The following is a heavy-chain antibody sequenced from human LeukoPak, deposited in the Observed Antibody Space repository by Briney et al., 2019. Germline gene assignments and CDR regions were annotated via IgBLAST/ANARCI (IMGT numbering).Heavy chain of an antibody. CDR3: ARGWEFEAFDI. CDR1: GFIFSSYG. D-gene: IGHD1-26*01. J-gene: IGHJ3*02. Sequence: GGSLRLSCAASGFIFSSYGMNWVRQAPGKGLEWVAIIWFDGSNKYYADSVKGRFTISRDNSKNTLYLQMNSLRAEDTAVYYCARGWEFEAFDIWGQGTMVTVSS. CDR2: IWFDGSNK. V-gene: IGHV3-33*01.